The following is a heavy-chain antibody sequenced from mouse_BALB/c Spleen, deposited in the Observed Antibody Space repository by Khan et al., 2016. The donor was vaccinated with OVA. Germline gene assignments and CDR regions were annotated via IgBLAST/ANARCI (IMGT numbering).Heavy chain of an antibody. CDR1: GYSFTGYF. D-gene: IGHD1-1*01. J-gene: IGHJ2*01. CDR3: TRIYRSDFDY. V-gene: IGHV1-20*02. Sequence: VQLQQSGPELVRPGASVKISCKASGYSFTGYFMNWVMQSHGKSLEWIGRINPHIGETFYNQRFKDKATLTVDESPSTAHMELRSLASEDSAVYYCTRIYRSDFDYWGQGTTLTVSS. CDR2: INPHIGET.